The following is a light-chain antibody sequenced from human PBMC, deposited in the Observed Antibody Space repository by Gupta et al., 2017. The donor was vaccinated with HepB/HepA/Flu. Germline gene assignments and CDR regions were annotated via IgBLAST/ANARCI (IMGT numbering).Light chain of an antibody. J-gene: IGLJ2*01. CDR2: EVS. V-gene: IGLV2-23*02. Sequence: QSALTQPASVFGSPGKSITISCTGTSSDVGSYNLVSWYQQHPGKAPKLMIYEVSKRPSGVSNRFSGSKSGNTASLTISGLQAEDEADYYCCSYAGSVVFGGGTKLTVL. CDR1: SSDVGSYNL. CDR3: CSYAGSVV.